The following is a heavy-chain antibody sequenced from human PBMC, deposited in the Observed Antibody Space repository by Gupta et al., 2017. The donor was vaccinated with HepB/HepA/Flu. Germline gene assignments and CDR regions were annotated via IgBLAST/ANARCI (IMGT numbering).Heavy chain of an antibody. CDR1: GFTFSSYA. D-gene: IGHD3-3*01. V-gene: IGHV3-23*01. Sequence: EVQLLESGGGLVQPGGSLRLSCAASGFTFSSYAMSWVRQAPGKGLGWVSAISGSGGSKYYAESVKGRFTISRDKSKNTLYLQMNSLRAEDTAVYYCAKGTRITIFGVAPEHFQHWGQGTLVTVSS. CDR2: ISGSGGSK. CDR3: AKGTRITIFGVAPEHFQH. J-gene: IGHJ1*01.